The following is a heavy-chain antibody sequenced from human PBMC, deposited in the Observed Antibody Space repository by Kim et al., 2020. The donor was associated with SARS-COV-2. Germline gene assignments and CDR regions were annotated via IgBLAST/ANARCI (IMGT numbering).Heavy chain of an antibody. CDR1: GGSFSGYY. CDR3: VRPRITMVRGPLGFDP. CDR2: INHSGST. J-gene: IGHJ5*02. D-gene: IGHD3-10*01. Sequence: SETLSLTCAVYGGSFSGYYWSWIRQPPGKGLEWIGEINHSGSTNYNPSRKSRVTISVDTSKNQFSLKLSSVTAADTAVYYCVRPRITMVRGPLGFDPWGQGTLVTVSS. V-gene: IGHV4-34*01.